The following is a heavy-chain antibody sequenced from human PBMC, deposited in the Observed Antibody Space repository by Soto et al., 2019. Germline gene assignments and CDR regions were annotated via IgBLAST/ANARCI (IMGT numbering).Heavy chain of an antibody. CDR1: GFTFSSYA. CDR2: ISGSGGST. V-gene: IGHV3-23*01. CDR3: AKPPFRSPYSYMDV. J-gene: IGHJ6*03. Sequence: EVQLLESGGGLVQPGGSLRLSCAASGFTFSSYAMSWVRQAPGKGLEWVSAISGSGGSTYYADSVKGRFTISRDNSKNPLYLKMNSLRAEDTAVYYCAKPPFRSPYSYMDVWGKGTTVTVSS.